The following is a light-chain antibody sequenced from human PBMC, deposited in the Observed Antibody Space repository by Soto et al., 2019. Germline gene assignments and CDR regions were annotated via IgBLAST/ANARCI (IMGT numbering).Light chain of an antibody. Sequence: EIVLTQSPATLSVSPGERATLSCRASQSVSSNLAWYQQKPGQAPRLLIYGASTRATGIPARFSGSGSGTEFTLTISSLQSEDFAVYCCQQYNNWPPWTFGQGTRWIS. CDR1: QSVSSN. J-gene: IGKJ1*01. CDR2: GAS. CDR3: QQYNNWPPWT. V-gene: IGKV3-15*01.